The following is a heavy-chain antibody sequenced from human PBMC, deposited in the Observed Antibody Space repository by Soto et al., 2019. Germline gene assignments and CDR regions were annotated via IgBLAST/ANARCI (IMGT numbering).Heavy chain of an antibody. CDR3: ARYVLSGRFFDS. CDR1: GGSFSSSYY. V-gene: IGHV4-39*01. CDR2: IYYRGHN. Sequence: PSETLSLTCAVSGGSFSSSYYWGGLRQPPGKGLEWLGNIYYRGHNYYNPSLKSRFAMSVDTSKNQFSLTLTSVTAADTAVYYCARYVLSGRFFDSWGQGTLVTVS. D-gene: IGHD1-26*01. J-gene: IGHJ4*02.